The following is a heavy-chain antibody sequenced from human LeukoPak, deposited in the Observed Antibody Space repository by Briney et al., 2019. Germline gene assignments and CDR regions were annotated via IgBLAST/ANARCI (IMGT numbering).Heavy chain of an antibody. CDR2: IYHSGSA. V-gene: IGHV4-38-2*02. Sequence: SETLSLTCAVSGYSISSGYYWGWIRPPPGKGLEWIGSIYHSGSAYYNPSLKSRVTISVDTSKNQFSLKLSSVTAADTAVYYCAREIVDCSGGSCYSGTYYYYYYGMDVWGKGTTVTVSS. CDR1: GYSISSGYY. D-gene: IGHD2-15*01. J-gene: IGHJ6*04. CDR3: AREIVDCSGGSCYSGTYYYYYYGMDV.